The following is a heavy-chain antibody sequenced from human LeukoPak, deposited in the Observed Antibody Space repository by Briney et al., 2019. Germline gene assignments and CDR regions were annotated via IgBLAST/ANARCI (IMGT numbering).Heavy chain of an antibody. Sequence: GGSLRLSCAASGFTFSSYAMSWVRQAPGKGLEWVSSISGNSGSTYYADSVKGRFTISRDNSKNTVYLQMNSLRAEDAAVYYCAKVSAWAMVGATYFDYWGQGTLVTVSS. V-gene: IGHV3-23*01. CDR1: GFTFSSYA. J-gene: IGHJ4*02. CDR2: ISGNSGST. D-gene: IGHD1-26*01. CDR3: AKVSAWAMVGATYFDY.